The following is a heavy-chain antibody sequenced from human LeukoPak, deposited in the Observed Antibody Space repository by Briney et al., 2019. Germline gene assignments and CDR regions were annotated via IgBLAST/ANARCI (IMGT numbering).Heavy chain of an antibody. V-gene: IGHV1-69*13. J-gene: IGHJ4*02. CDR3: ATIVGATRYFDY. D-gene: IGHD1-26*01. CDR2: IIPIFGTA. Sequence: SVKVSCTASGGTFSSYAISWVRQAPGQGLEWMGGIIPIFGTANYAQKFQGRVTITADESTSTAYMELSSLRSEDTAVYYCATIVGATRYFDYWGQGTLVTVSS. CDR1: GGTFSSYA.